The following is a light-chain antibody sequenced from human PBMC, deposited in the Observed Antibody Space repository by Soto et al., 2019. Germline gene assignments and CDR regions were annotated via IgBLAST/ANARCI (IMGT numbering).Light chain of an antibody. V-gene: IGLV4-69*01. Sequence: QLVLTQSPSASASLGASVKLTCTLSRRHSRYAIAWHHQQPEKGPRYFMKVNSDGSHNKGDGIPDRFSGSRSGSERYLNISSLQSEDEADYYCQTLGAGIRVFGEGTKLTVL. CDR2: VNSDGSH. CDR3: QTLGAGIRV. CDR1: RRHSRYA. J-gene: IGLJ2*01.